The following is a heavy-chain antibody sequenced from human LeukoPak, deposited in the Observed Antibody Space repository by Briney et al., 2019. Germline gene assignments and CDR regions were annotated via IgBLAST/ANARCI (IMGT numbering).Heavy chain of an antibody. CDR1: GYTFTSYY. D-gene: IGHD2-15*01. CDR2: INPSGGST. Sequence: ASVKVCCTASGYTFTSYYIHWVRQAPGQGLEWMGIINPSGGSTSYAPKFQGRVTVTRDTSTNTVYMELSSLRSEDTAVYYCARVDCSGGRCYTAHNFDYWGQGTLVTVSS. CDR3: ARVDCSGGRCYTAHNFDY. J-gene: IGHJ4*02. V-gene: IGHV1-46*03.